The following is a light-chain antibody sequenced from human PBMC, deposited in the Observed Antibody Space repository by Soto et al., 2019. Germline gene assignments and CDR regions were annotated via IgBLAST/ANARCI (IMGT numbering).Light chain of an antibody. Sequence: EVVITQYQLSLPATLGQPASISCRSSQSLVYSDGDTYLNWFHQRPGQSPRRLIYKVSNRDSGVPDRFSGSGSGSEFNFTITGLQPDDFATYFCHPYYPYATSGHGRRLEIK. J-gene: IGKJ5*01. CDR1: QSLVYSDGDTY. V-gene: IGKV2-30*01. CDR2: KVS. CDR3: HPYYPYAT.